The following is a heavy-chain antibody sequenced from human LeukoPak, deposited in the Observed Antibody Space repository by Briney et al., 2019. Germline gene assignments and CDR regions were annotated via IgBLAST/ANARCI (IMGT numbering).Heavy chain of an antibody. CDR2: ITSSSAYT. CDR3: ARDSYNGNYGEFYYYYMDG. J-gene: IGHJ6*03. D-gene: IGHD1-26*01. V-gene: IGHV3-21*01. CDR1: GFTFSTYN. Sequence: PGGSLRLSCAASGFTFSTYNMNWVRQTPGKGLEWFSSITSSSAYTFYADSVRGRFTISRDNAKSTLYRQMNSLRGDETAIYYCARDSYNGNYGEFYYYYMDGWGKGTTVTIYS.